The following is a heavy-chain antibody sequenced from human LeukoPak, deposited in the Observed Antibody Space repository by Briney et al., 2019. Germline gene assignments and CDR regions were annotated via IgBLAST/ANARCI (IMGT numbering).Heavy chain of an antibody. D-gene: IGHD1-26*01. CDR2: IYSGGGT. J-gene: IGHJ6*02. CDR1: GFTFSTNA. V-gene: IGHV3-53*01. Sequence: GGSLRLSCLTSGFTFSTNAMSWVRQAPEKGLEWVSIIYSGGGTYYTDSVKGRFTISRDNSKNTLYLQMNSLRAEDTAVYYCARDHPLLTNSYFAMDVWGQGTTVTVSS. CDR3: ARDHPLLTNSYFAMDV.